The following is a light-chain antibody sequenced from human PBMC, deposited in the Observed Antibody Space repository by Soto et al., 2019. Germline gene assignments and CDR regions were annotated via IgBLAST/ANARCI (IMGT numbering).Light chain of an antibody. V-gene: IGKV3-20*01. CDR3: QHYGGSPFT. J-gene: IGKJ3*01. Sequence: EIVLTQSPGTLSLSPGERATLSCRASQSVSSNYLAWYQKKPGQAPRLLVYGASSRATGIPDRFSGSGSGTDLTLTISRVEPEDFAVYYCQHYGGSPFTFGPGTRVDIK. CDR2: GAS. CDR1: QSVSSNY.